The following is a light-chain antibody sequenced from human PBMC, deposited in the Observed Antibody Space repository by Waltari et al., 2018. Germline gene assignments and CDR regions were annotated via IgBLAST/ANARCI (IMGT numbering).Light chain of an antibody. J-gene: IGKJ5*01. CDR1: QSVSSF. CDR2: DAS. Sequence: EIVLTQSPATLSLSPGERATLSCRASQSVSSFLAWYQQKRGQAPRLLIYDASTRATGIPARFSGSGSGTDFTLTISRLEPEDFTVYYCQQRKTWPITFGQGTRLEIK. V-gene: IGKV3-11*01. CDR3: QQRKTWPIT.